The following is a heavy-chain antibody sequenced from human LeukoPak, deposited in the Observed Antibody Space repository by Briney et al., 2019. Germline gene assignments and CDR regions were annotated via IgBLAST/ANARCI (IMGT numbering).Heavy chain of an antibody. CDR1: GFIFSSYG. CDR2: ISSAGSNK. V-gene: IGHV3-30*18. Sequence: GRSLRLSCEASGFIFSSYGMHWVRQAPGKGLEWVAVISSAGSNKYYVDSVKGRFTISRDNSKNTLYLQMNTLRAEDTAVYYCAKDGYSNPIYYFDYWGQGTLVTVSS. D-gene: IGHD4-11*01. J-gene: IGHJ4*02. CDR3: AKDGYSNPIYYFDY.